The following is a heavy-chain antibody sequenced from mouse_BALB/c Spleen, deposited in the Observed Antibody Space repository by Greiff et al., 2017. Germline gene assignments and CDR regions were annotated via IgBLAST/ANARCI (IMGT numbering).Heavy chain of an antibody. Sequence: EVQRVESGGGLVKPGGSLKLSCAASGFTFSDYYMYWVRQTPEKRLEWVATISDGGSYTYYPDSVKGRFTISRDNAKNNLYLQMSSLKSEDTAMYYCARDGDGEAWFAYWGQGTLVTVSA. J-gene: IGHJ3*01. CDR3: ARDGDGEAWFAY. V-gene: IGHV5-4*02. CDR2: ISDGGSYT. CDR1: GFTFSDYY. D-gene: IGHD2-13*01.